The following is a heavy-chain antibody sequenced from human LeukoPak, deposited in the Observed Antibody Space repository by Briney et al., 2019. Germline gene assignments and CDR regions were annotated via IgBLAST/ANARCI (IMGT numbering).Heavy chain of an antibody. Sequence: GGSLRPSCAASGFTFSSYWMHWVRQTPGKGLVWVSRINSDGSSTRYADSVKGRFTISRDNAKNTLYLQMNSLRAEDTAVYYCGRLGGRSSPVGYWGQGTLVTVSS. CDR3: GRLGGRSSPVGY. V-gene: IGHV3-74*01. D-gene: IGHD6-13*01. CDR1: GFTFSSYW. J-gene: IGHJ4*02. CDR2: INSDGSST.